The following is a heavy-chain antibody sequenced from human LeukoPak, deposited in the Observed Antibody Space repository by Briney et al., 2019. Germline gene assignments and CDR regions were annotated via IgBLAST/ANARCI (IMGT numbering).Heavy chain of an antibody. CDR1: GFTFSSYE. Sequence: SGGSLRLSCAASGFTFSSYEMNWVRQAPGEGLEWLSGISNTGRATDYADSIKGRFTISRDNSKNTVFLQMNSLRAEDTAEYFCAHQVPPNDEFFDHWGQGTLVTVSS. CDR3: AHQVPPNDEFFDH. J-gene: IGHJ5*02. V-gene: IGHV3-23*01. CDR2: ISNTGRAT.